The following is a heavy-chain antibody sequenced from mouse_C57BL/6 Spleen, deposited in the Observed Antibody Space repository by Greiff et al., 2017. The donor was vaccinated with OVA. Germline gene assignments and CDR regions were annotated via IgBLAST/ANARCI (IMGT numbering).Heavy chain of an antibody. V-gene: IGHV1-15*01. Sequence: VQLQQSGAELVRPGASVTLSCKASGYTFTDYEMHWVKQTPVHGLEWIGAIDPETGGTAYNQKFKGKAILTADKSSSTAYMVLRSLTSEDSAVYYGTRGSYYSNYLFAYWGQGTLVTVSA. CDR3: TRGSYYSNYLFAY. CDR2: IDPETGGT. J-gene: IGHJ3*01. CDR1: GYTFTDYE. D-gene: IGHD2-5*01.